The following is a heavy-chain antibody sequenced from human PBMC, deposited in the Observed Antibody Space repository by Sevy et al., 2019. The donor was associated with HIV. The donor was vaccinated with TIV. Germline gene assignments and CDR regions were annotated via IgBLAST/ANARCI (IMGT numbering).Heavy chain of an antibody. J-gene: IGHJ3*02. D-gene: IGHD3-16*01. CDR1: GGTFGTYS. V-gene: IGHV1-69*13. CDR2: IIPIFHSA. CDR3: ARDRDITFGGGDAFDI. Sequence: ASVKVSCKASGGTFGTYSLSWLRQAPGQGLEWMGGIIPIFHSANYAQNFQGRVTITADESTSTAYMELSSLRPEDSAVYYCARDRDITFGGGDAFDIWVKGTRVTVS.